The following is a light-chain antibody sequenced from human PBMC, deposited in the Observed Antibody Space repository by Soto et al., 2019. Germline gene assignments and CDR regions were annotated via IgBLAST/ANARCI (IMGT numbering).Light chain of an antibody. J-gene: IGKJ5*01. V-gene: IGKV3-20*01. CDR1: QTISSGF. CDR3: QQYSSSPRT. CDR2: DAS. Sequence: EIVLTQSPGILYLSPGDRATLSCRASQTISSGFLAWYQQKVGQAPRLLIYDASNRATGVPDRFSGSGSGTDFTLTICRLEPEDFAVYHCQQYSSSPRTFGQGTRLEIK.